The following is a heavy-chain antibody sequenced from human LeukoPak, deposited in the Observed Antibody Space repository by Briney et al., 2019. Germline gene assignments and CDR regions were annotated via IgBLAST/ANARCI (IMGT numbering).Heavy chain of an antibody. CDR1: GFTFSSYA. Sequence: GGSLRLSCAASGFTFSSYAMSWVRQAPGKGLEWVGNIKGDGSEKYYVDSVKGRFTISRDNAKSSLYLQMNSLRAEDTAVYYCARHLSGVTGYTYGRGIDYWGQGTLVTVSS. V-gene: IGHV3-7*01. CDR3: ARHLSGVTGYTYGRGIDY. J-gene: IGHJ4*02. CDR2: IKGDGSEK. D-gene: IGHD5-18*01.